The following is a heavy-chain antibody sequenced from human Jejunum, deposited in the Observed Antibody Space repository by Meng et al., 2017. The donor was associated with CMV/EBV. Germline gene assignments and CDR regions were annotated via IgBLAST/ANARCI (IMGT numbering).Heavy chain of an antibody. J-gene: IGHJ4*02. CDR2: IHYSGSN. Sequence: QVQPQASGPALVKPSQTLSLPCTVSGGSISNDDHYWSWIRQSPVKGLEWIAYIHYSGSNLYNPSLKSRVIISIDTSKNQFSLSVNSVTAADTAVYYCAKERRDGYNRVDYWGQGILVTVSS. CDR1: GGSISNDDHY. V-gene: IGHV4-30-4*08. D-gene: IGHD5-24*01. CDR3: AKERRDGYNRVDY.